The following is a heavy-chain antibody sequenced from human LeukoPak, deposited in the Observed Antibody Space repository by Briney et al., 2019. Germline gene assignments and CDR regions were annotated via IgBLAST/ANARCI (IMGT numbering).Heavy chain of an antibody. CDR3: ARVQSARRGYGGYVFDY. Sequence: SETLSLTCTVSGGSISSYYWSWIRQPPGKGLEWIGYIYYSGSTNYNPSLKSRVTISVDTSKNQFSLKLSSVAAADTAVYYCARVQSARRGYGGYVFDYWGQGTLVTVSS. CDR2: IYYSGST. CDR1: GGSISSYY. V-gene: IGHV4-59*01. J-gene: IGHJ4*02. D-gene: IGHD5-12*01.